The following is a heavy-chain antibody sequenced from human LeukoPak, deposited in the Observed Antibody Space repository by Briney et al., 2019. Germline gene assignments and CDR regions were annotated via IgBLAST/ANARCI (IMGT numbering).Heavy chain of an antibody. CDR3: ARNFGVPIEPDYYYYYMDV. Sequence: PGGSLRLSCAASGFTFSSYAMSWVRQAPGKGLEWVSAISGSGGSTYYADSVKGRFTISRDNSKNTLYLQMNSLRAEDTAVYYCARNFGVPIEPDYYYYYMDVWGKGTTVTVSS. D-gene: IGHD3-3*01. J-gene: IGHJ6*03. V-gene: IGHV3-23*01. CDR2: ISGSGGST. CDR1: GFTFSSYA.